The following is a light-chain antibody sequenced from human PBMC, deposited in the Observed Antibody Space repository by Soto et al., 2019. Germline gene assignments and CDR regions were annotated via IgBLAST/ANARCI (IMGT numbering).Light chain of an antibody. CDR3: QQTYSALIT. CDR2: SAS. J-gene: IGKJ5*01. V-gene: IGKV1-39*01. CDR1: QSISSY. Sequence: PSSLSASVGDRVTITCRASQSISSYLNWYQQKPGKAPKLLIYSASGLQSGVPSRISGSGSGTDFTLTISSLQPEDFATYYCQQTYSALITFGQGTRLEIK.